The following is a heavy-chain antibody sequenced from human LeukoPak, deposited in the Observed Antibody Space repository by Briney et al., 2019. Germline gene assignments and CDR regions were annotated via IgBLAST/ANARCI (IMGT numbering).Heavy chain of an antibody. CDR3: ARVAGIRHGAQSY. CDR1: RYTFTGYY. J-gene: IGHJ4*02. D-gene: IGHD1-26*01. V-gene: IGHV1-2*02. Sequence: ASVKASCNASRYTFTGYYMHWVRQAPGQGLEWMGWINPNSGGTNYAQKFQGRVTMTRDTSISTAYMELSRLRSDDTAVYYCARVAGIRHGAQSYWGQGTLVTVSS. CDR2: INPNSGGT.